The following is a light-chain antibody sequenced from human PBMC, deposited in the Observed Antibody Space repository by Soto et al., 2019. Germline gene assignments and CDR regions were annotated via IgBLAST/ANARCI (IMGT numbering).Light chain of an antibody. CDR3: QHFGGTTFT. Sequence: EIVLTQSPGTLSLSPGERATLSCRASQSVSSSHLAWYQQKPGQAPRLLIYGASTRATGIPDRFSGSGSGTDFTLTISRLEPGDFAVYYCQHFGGTTFTFGQGTRLEIK. J-gene: IGKJ5*01. CDR1: QSVSSSH. V-gene: IGKV3-20*01. CDR2: GAS.